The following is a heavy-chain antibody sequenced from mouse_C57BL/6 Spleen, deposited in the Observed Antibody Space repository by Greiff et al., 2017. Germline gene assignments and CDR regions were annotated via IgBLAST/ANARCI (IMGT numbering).Heavy chain of an antibody. CDR1: GFPFSDYG. CDR2: ISSGSSTI. J-gene: IGHJ1*03. Sequence: EVKLVESGGGLVKPGGSLKLSCAASGFPFSDYGMHWVRQAPEKGLEWVAYISSGSSTIYYADTVKGRFTISRDNAKNTLFLQMTSLRSEDTAMYYCALRYFDVWGTGTTVTVSS. V-gene: IGHV5-17*01. CDR3: ALRYFDV.